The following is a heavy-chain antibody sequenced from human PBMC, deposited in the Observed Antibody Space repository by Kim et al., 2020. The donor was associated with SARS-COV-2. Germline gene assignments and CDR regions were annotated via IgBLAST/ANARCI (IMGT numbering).Heavy chain of an antibody. CDR1: GGSISSGGYY. Sequence: SETLSLTCTVSGGSISSGGYYWSWIRQHPGKGLEWIGYIYYSGSTYYNPSLKSRVTISVDTSNNQFSLKLSSVTAADTAVYYCAREGGGYCSGGSCYSGVYYYYGMDVWGQGTTVTVSS. J-gene: IGHJ6*02. CDR3: AREGGGYCSGGSCYSGVYYYYGMDV. V-gene: IGHV4-31*03. CDR2: IYYSGST. D-gene: IGHD2-15*01.